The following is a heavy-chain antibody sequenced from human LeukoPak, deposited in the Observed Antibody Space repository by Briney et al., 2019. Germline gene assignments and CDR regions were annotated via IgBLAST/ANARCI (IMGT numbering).Heavy chain of an antibody. CDR3: ANGLAASGNFLLRDYYYFIDV. CDR1: GFTFNNYA. Sequence: GGSLRLSCVASGFTFNNYAMHWVRQAPGKGLEWVSTINGNGAATYYADSFKGRFLISRDDSKSTVYLRMNKLRVEDSGLYYCANGLAASGNFLLRDYYYFIDVWGKGPRSSSP. J-gene: IGHJ6*03. CDR2: INGNGAAT. V-gene: IGHV3-23*01. D-gene: IGHD1-26*01.